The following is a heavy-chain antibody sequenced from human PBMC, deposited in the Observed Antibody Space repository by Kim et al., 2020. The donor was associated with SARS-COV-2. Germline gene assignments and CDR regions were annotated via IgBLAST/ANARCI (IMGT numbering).Heavy chain of an antibody. CDR3: ARSFDGSGSSPFDY. J-gene: IGHJ4*02. Sequence: SETLSLTCTVSGGSISSSSYYWGWIRQPPGKGLEWIGSIYYSGSTYYNPSLKSRVTISVDTSKNQFSLKLSSVTAADTAVYYCARSFDGSGSSPFDYWGQGTLVTVSS. V-gene: IGHV4-39*01. CDR2: IYYSGST. D-gene: IGHD3-10*01. CDR1: GGSISSSSYY.